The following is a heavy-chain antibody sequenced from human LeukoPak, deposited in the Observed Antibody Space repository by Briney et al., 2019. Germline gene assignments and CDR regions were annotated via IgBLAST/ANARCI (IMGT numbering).Heavy chain of an antibody. Sequence: SGPTLVNPTQVLALTCTFSGFSLTTTGVGVGWIRQCPGKALGWLALIYWDDDKRYNPSLKNRLTIMKDTSRNQVVLTLTNVDPVDTATYYCAHRRSGYNWNHGDFDYWGQGTLVTVSS. CDR2: IYWDDDK. V-gene: IGHV2-5*02. CDR1: GFSLTTTGVG. D-gene: IGHD1-14*01. J-gene: IGHJ4*02. CDR3: AHRRSGYNWNHGDFDY.